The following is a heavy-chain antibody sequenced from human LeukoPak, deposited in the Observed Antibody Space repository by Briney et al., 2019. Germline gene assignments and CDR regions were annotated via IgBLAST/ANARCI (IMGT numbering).Heavy chain of an antibody. Sequence: ASVKVSCKASGYTFTSYDINWVRQATGQGLEWMGWMSPNSGNTGYAQKFQGRVTMTRNTSISTAYMELSSLRSEDTAVYYCARGYCSSTSCYARGNWFDPWGQGTLVTVSS. CDR3: ARGYCSSTSCYARGNWFDP. V-gene: IGHV1-8*01. CDR2: MSPNSGNT. D-gene: IGHD2-2*01. CDR1: GYTFTSYD. J-gene: IGHJ5*02.